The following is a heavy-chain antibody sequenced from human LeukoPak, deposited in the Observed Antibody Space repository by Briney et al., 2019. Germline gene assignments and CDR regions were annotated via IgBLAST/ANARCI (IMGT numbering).Heavy chain of an antibody. V-gene: IGHV1-24*01. D-gene: IGHD1-26*01. CDR3: ATVLGGSYYGGFDY. CDR1: GYTLTELS. J-gene: IGHJ4*02. Sequence: ASVKVSCKVSGYTLTELSMHWVRQAPGKGLEWMGGFGPEDGETIYAQKFQGRVTMTEDTSTDTAYMELSSLRSEDTAVYYCATVLGGSYYGGFDYWGQGTLVTVSS. CDR2: FGPEDGET.